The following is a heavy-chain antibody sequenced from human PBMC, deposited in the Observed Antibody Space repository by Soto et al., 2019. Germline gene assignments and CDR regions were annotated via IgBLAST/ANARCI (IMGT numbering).Heavy chain of an antibody. D-gene: IGHD3-10*01. CDR3: VRPLPSGRNYGMDV. CDR2: IYNDGTT. Sequence: EVRLEESGGGLIQPGGSLRLSCTAYGLGVRNNYMSWVRQAPGMGLEWVSVIYNDGTTYYADSVKGRFTLSSDTSKNTLSLQMDRLRAEDTAVYYCVRPLPSGRNYGMDVWGQGTTVTVSS. CDR1: GLGVRNNY. J-gene: IGHJ6*02. V-gene: IGHV3-53*01.